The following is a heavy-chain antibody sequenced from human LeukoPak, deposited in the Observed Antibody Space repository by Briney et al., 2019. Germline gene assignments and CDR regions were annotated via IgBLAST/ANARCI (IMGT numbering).Heavy chain of an antibody. J-gene: IGHJ4*02. CDR2: IYYTGST. V-gene: IGHV4-61*01. D-gene: IGHD4-17*01. CDR1: GGSVSSGSFY. Sequence: SETLSLTCTVSGGSVSSGSFYWSWIRQTPGKGLEWIGYIYYTGSTNYNPSLKSRVTISVDTSKNQFSLKLSSVTAADTAVYYCARYDDYGAFLDYWGQGTLVTVSS. CDR3: ARYDDYGAFLDY.